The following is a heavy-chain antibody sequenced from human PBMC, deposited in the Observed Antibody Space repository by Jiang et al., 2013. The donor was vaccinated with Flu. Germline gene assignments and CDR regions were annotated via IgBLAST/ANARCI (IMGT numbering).Heavy chain of an antibody. J-gene: IGHJ5*02. CDR1: GGSISNGSYY. D-gene: IGHD5/OR15-5a*01. CDR2: LYTSGNT. Sequence: TVSGGSISNGSYYWSWIRQPAGKGLEWIGRLYTSGNTNYNPSLKSRVTISVDTSKNQFSLKLTSVTAADTAVYYCARWSTFRFDPWGQGTLVTVSS. CDR3: ARWSTFRFDP. V-gene: IGHV4-61*02.